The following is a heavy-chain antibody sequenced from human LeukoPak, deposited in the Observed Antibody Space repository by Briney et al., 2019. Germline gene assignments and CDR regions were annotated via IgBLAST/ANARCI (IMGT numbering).Heavy chain of an antibody. Sequence: SETLSLTCTVSGGSISSGGYYWSWIRQPPGKGLEWIGYIYHSGSTYYNPSLKSRVTMSVDTSKNQSSLRLSSVTAADTAFYYRARQSIAARGYYYYLDVWGKGTTVTVSS. CDR1: GGSISSGGYY. J-gene: IGHJ6*03. CDR3: ARQSIAARGYYYYLDV. CDR2: IYHSGST. V-gene: IGHV4-30-2*03. D-gene: IGHD6-6*01.